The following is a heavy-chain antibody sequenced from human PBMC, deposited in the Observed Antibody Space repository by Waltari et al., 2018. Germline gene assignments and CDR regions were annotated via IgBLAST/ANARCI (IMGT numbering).Heavy chain of an antibody. D-gene: IGHD2-15*01. V-gene: IGHV4-4*02. CDR1: GDSVTSANW. Sequence: QLQESGPGLVKPSGTLSLSCAVSGDSVTSANWWSWVRKSPQRGLEWLGQVLSTGKTNYSPSFASRVTMSLDASNNQFSLKVTSATAADTAVYYCARDRGRGLYLDVWGPGTLVTVSP. CDR2: VLSTGKT. J-gene: IGHJ4*02. CDR3: ARDRGRGLYLDV.